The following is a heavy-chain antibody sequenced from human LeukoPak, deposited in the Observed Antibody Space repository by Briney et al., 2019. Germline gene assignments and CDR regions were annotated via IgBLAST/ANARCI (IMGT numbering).Heavy chain of an antibody. CDR1: GGSISSSY. CDR3: ARQGPLTTAVTTRTNPFDY. Sequence: PSETLSLICTVSGGSISSSYWSWIRQPPGKGLEWIGYIYYSGSTNYNPSLKSRVTISVDTSKNQFSLKLNSVTAADTAVYYCARQGPLTTAVTTRTNPFDYWGQGTLVTVSS. J-gene: IGHJ4*02. D-gene: IGHD4-11*01. CDR2: IYYSGST. V-gene: IGHV4-59*08.